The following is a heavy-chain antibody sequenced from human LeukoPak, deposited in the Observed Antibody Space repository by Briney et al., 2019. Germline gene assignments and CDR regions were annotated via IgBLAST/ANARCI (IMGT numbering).Heavy chain of an antibody. CDR2: ISAYSGYT. Sequence: GASVKVSCKXSGYTFTNDGISWVRQAPRQGLEWMGWISAYSGYTHYAQKIQGRVTVTTEASTSTAYMELRSLTSYDTAVYYCVRDAVSTTTAGGIDYWGQGTLVTVSS. CDR3: VRDAVSTTTAGGIDY. J-gene: IGHJ4*02. CDR1: GYTFTNDG. V-gene: IGHV1-18*01. D-gene: IGHD5/OR15-5a*01.